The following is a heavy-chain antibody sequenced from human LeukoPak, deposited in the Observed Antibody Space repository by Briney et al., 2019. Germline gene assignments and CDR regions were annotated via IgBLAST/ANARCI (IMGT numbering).Heavy chain of an antibody. Sequence: PSETLSLTCTVSGGSISSYYWSWIRQPPGKGLEWIGYIYYSGSTNYNPSLKSRVTISVDTSKNQFSLKLSSVTAADTAVYYCARVGDNYSTSGVFDYWGQGTLVTVSS. CDR1: GGSISSYY. V-gene: IGHV4-59*01. D-gene: IGHD2-21*01. J-gene: IGHJ4*02. CDR3: ARVGDNYSTSGVFDY. CDR2: IYYSGST.